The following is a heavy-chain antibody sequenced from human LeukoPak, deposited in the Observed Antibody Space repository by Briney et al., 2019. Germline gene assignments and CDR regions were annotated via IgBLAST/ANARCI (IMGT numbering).Heavy chain of an antibody. CDR2: IFPGDSDT. CDR1: GYSFPIYW. Sequence: GESLKISCKASGYSFPIYWIGWVRQMPGKGLEWMGIIFPGDSDTRYSPSFQGQVTFSTDKSITTAYLQWSSLKASDTAIYYCARRESSGSIDYWGHGTLVTVSS. V-gene: IGHV5-51*01. D-gene: IGHD6-19*01. CDR3: ARRESSGSIDY. J-gene: IGHJ4*01.